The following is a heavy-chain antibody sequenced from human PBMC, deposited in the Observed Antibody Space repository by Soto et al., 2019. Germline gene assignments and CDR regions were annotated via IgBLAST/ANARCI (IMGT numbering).Heavy chain of an antibody. J-gene: IGHJ6*03. CDR1: GYTFTSYG. D-gene: IGHD3-10*01. CDR3: ARDSSVELWFGEYVYMDV. CDR2: ISAYNGNT. Sequence: QVQLVQSGAEVKKPGASVKVSCKASGYTFTSYGISWVRQAPGQGLEWMGWISAYNGNTNYAQKLQGRVTMTTDTSTNTAYMELRSLRSDDTAVYYCARDSSVELWFGEYVYMDVWGKGTTVTVSS. V-gene: IGHV1-18*01.